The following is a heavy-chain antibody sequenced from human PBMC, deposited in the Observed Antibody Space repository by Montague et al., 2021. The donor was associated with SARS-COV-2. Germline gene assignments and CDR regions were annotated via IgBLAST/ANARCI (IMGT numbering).Heavy chain of an antibody. V-gene: IGHV4-59*01. CDR3: ARGGGYYNYGLDV. CDR1: GGSISNYY. Sequence: SETLSPTRTLSGGSISNYYWSWIRQPPGRGLEWIGYIYYSGSTDXSPSLKSRVTISLDTSKNQFSLKVTSVTAADTAVYYCARGGGYYNYGLDVWGPGTTVTVSS. J-gene: IGHJ6*02. D-gene: IGHD3-22*01. CDR2: IYYSGST.